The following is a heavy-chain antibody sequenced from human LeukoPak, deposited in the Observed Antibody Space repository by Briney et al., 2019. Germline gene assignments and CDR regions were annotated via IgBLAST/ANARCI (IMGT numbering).Heavy chain of an antibody. CDR3: ARGRYCSADICSGGDAFDI. CDR2: ISGSGGST. J-gene: IGHJ3*02. D-gene: IGHD2-15*01. CDR1: GFPFSSYA. Sequence: GGSLRLSCAASGFPFSSYAMSWVRQAPGKGLEWVSAISGSGGSTYYADSVKGRFTISRDNSKNTLYLQMNSLRAEDTAVYYCARGRYCSADICSGGDAFDIWGQGTMVSVSS. V-gene: IGHV3-23*01.